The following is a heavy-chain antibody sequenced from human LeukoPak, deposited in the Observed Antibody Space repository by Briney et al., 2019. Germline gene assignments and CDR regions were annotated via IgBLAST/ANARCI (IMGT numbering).Heavy chain of an antibody. J-gene: IGHJ4*02. V-gene: IGHV4-34*01. D-gene: IGHD1-14*01. CDR1: GGSFSGYY. CDR3: ARGRRAHIKDY. Sequence: TSETLSLTCAVYGGSFSGYYWSWIRQPPGKGLEWIGEINHSGSTNYNPSLKSRVTISVDTSKNQFSLKLSSVTAADTAVYYCARGRRAHIKDYWGQGTLVTVSS. CDR2: INHSGST.